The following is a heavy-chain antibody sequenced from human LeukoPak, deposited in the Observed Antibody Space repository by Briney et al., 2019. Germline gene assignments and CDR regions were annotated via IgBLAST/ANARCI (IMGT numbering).Heavy chain of an antibody. D-gene: IGHD6-13*01. Sequence: GESLKISCQISGYKLTNNWIGGVRQVPGKGLEWMGLIYPGYSDANNSPSFQGQVTLSVAASISTAYLQLSGLRATGTAIYYCVRFALTSSLDHWGQGTLVTVSS. J-gene: IGHJ5*02. CDR1: GYKLTNNW. CDR2: IYPGYSDA. V-gene: IGHV5-51*01. CDR3: VRFALTSSLDH.